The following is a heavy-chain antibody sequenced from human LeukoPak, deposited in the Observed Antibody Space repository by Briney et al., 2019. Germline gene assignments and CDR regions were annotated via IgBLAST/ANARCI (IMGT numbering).Heavy chain of an antibody. J-gene: IGHJ5*02. V-gene: IGHV1-69*04. CDR2: IIPILGIA. Sequence: SVKVSCKASGGTFSSYAISWVRQAPGQGPEWIGRIIPILGIANYAQKFQGRVTITADKSTSTAYMELSSLRSEDTAVYYCARVPFSTGTEYNWFDPWGQGTLVTVSS. CDR1: GGTFSSYA. CDR3: ARVPFSTGTEYNWFDP. D-gene: IGHD1-1*01.